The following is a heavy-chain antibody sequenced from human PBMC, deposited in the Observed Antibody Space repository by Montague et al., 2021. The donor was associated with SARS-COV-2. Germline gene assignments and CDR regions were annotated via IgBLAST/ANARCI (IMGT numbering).Heavy chain of an antibody. D-gene: IGHD3-3*01. V-gene: IGHV4-34*01. J-gene: IGHJ5*02. Sequence: SETLSLTCAVYGGSLSGYYSAWIRQTPATGLEWIGEINHSDSTNYNPSLTRRLTISVDTSKKQFSLKLNSRTAADTAVYYCARGADYDFWSGFLRYKWFDPWGLGTPVTVSS. CDR2: INHSDST. CDR1: GGSLSGYY. CDR3: ARGADYDFWSGFLRYKWFDP.